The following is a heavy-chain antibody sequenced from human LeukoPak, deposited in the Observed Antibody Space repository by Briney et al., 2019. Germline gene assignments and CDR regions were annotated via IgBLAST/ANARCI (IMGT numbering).Heavy chain of an antibody. CDR2: INWNGGST. V-gene: IGHV3-20*04. D-gene: IGHD5-18*01. CDR3: ARGVSRGYSYGGGD. CDR1: GFTFGEYG. Sequence: PGGSLRLSCAASGFTFGEYGMRWVRQAPGKGLEWVSGINWNGGSTGYGDSVKGRFTISRENAKNSLYLQMNSLRAEDTALYYCARGVSRGYSYGGGDWGQGTQVTVSS. J-gene: IGHJ4*02.